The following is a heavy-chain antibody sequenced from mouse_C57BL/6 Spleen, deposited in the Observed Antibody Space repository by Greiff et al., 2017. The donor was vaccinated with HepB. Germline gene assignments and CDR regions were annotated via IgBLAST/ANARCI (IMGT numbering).Heavy chain of an antibody. D-gene: IGHD2-3*01. Sequence: VQLQQSGAELVRPGASVTLSCKASGYTFTDYEMHWVKQTPVHGLEWIGAIDPETGGTAYNQKFKGKAILTADKSSSTAYMELRSLTSEDSAVYYCTREGYDAPGYFDYWGQGTTLTVSS. CDR1: GYTFTDYE. CDR2: IDPETGGT. V-gene: IGHV1-15*01. J-gene: IGHJ2*01. CDR3: TREGYDAPGYFDY.